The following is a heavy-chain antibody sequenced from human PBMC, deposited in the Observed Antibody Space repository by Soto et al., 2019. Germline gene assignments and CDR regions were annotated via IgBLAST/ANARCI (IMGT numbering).Heavy chain of an antibody. D-gene: IGHD3-16*01. CDR2: ISGSGGRT. Sequence: PGGCLRLSCAVSGFTFSIYAMSWARQAHEKGRGWVAGISGSGGRTCYTDSVKGRLTLSRDNPKNTLYLQMNSLRVEDTGVYYCANDGGGGGTEVGQFDSWGQGTLVTVSS. V-gene: IGHV3-23*01. J-gene: IGHJ5*01. CDR1: GFTFSIYA. CDR3: ANDGGGGGTEVGQFDS.